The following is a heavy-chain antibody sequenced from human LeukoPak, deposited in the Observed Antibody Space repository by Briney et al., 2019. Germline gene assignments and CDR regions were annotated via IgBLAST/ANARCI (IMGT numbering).Heavy chain of an antibody. CDR2: ISGGGGST. J-gene: IGHJ4*02. D-gene: IGHD3-22*01. Sequence: GGSLRLSCAASGFTFTSYSMNWVRQAPGKGLEWVSTISGGGGSTYYADSVKGRFTISRDNSKNTLYVQVNSLGTEDTAAYYCAKGSYYDSSGSFYFDYWGQGTLVTVSS. V-gene: IGHV3-23*01. CDR3: AKGSYYDSSGSFYFDY. CDR1: GFTFTSYS.